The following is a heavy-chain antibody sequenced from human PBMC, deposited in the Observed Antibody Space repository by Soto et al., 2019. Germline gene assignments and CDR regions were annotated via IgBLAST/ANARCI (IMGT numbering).Heavy chain of an antibody. Sequence: SETLSLTCTVSGGSISSSSYYWGWIRQPPGKGLEWIGSIYYSGSTYYNPSLKSRVTMTEDTSTDTAYMELSSLRSEDTAVYYCATPGDNYYGSGSYFVWGQGTLVTVSS. V-gene: IGHV4-39*07. CDR2: IYYSGST. J-gene: IGHJ4*02. CDR3: ATPGDNYYGSGSYFV. D-gene: IGHD3-10*01. CDR1: GGSISSSSYY.